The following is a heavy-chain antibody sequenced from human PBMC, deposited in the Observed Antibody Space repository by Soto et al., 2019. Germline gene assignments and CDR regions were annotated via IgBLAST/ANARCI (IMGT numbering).Heavy chain of an antibody. Sequence: QVQLVESGGGVVQPGRSLRLSCAASGFTFSSYGMHWVRQAPGKGLEWVAVIWYDGSNKYYADSVKGRFTMSRDNSKNTLYLQMNSLRAEDTAVYYCARDWTSYYDGSETDAFDIWGQETIVTVSS. CDR2: IWYDGSNK. V-gene: IGHV3-33*01. CDR1: GFTFSSYG. CDR3: ARDWTSYYDGSETDAFDI. D-gene: IGHD3-22*01. J-gene: IGHJ3*02.